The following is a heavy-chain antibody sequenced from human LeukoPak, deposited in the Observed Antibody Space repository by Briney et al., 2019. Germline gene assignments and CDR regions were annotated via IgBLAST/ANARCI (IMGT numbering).Heavy chain of an antibody. Sequence: ASVKVSCKASGYTFTSYYMHWVRQAPGQGLEWMGIINPSGGSTSYAQKFQGRVTMTRDTSISTAYMELSRLRSDDTAVYYCARWASIAVAATHYYYYGMDVWGQGTTVTVSS. J-gene: IGHJ6*02. CDR2: INPSGGST. CDR1: GYTFTSYY. V-gene: IGHV1-46*01. D-gene: IGHD6-19*01. CDR3: ARWASIAVAATHYYYYGMDV.